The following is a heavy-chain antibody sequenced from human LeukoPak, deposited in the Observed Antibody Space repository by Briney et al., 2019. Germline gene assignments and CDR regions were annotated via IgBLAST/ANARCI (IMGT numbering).Heavy chain of an antibody. V-gene: IGHV4-39*07. Sequence: SETLSLTCTVSGASISSGNYYWGWIRQPPGKGLEWLGSIYYSGDTYNNPPLKSRVTISVDTAKSQFSLRLTSMTAADTAVYYCAREDVVVPAATHRWFDPWGQGTLVTVSS. CDR2: IYYSGDT. D-gene: IGHD2-2*01. CDR1: GASISSGNYY. J-gene: IGHJ5*02. CDR3: AREDVVVPAATHRWFDP.